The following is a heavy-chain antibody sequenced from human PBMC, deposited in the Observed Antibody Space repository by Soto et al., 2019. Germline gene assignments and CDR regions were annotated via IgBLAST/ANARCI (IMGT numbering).Heavy chain of an antibody. J-gene: IGHJ4*02. V-gene: IGHV3-7*01. D-gene: IGHD6-13*01. CDR1: GFTFSSYW. CDR3: ARDQSSSCFLHDDYYCDS. Sequence: EVQLVESGGGLVQPGGSLRLSCAASGFTFSSYWMSWVRQAPGKGLEWVANIKQDGSEKYYVDSVKGRFTISRDNGKNSLYMQMDSLRDEDTAVYYCARDQSSSCFLHDDYYCDSWGQGTLVTVFS. CDR2: IKQDGSEK.